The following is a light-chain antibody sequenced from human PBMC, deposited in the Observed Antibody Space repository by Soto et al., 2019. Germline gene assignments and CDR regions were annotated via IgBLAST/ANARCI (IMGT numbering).Light chain of an antibody. CDR3: QQYNSWPPGYT. CDR2: GAS. J-gene: IGKJ2*01. CDR1: QSVSSN. Sequence: EIVMTQSPATLSVSPGERATLSRRASQSVSSNLAWYQQKPGQAPRLLIYGASTRATGIPARFSGSGSGTEFTLTISSLQSEDFAVYYCQQYNSWPPGYTFGQGTKLEIK. V-gene: IGKV3-15*01.